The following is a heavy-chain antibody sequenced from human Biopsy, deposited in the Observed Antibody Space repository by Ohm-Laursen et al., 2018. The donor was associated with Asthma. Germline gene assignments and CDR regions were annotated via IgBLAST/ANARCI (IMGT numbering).Heavy chain of an antibody. CDR1: GGTFNTYV. CDR2: INSFFGTT. D-gene: IGHD2-2*01. Sequence: GSSVKVSCKPLGGTFNTYVIGWVRQAPGQGLEWMGGINSFFGTTTYPQKFQDRVTITADDSTSTVYMELSSLRSEDTAVYYCARKAGSCISRTCYSLDFWGQGTLVTVSS. V-gene: IGHV1-69*01. J-gene: IGHJ4*02. CDR3: ARKAGSCISRTCYSLDF.